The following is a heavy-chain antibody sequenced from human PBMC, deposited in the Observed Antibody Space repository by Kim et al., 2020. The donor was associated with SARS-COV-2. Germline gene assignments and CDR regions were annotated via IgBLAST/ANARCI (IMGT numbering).Heavy chain of an antibody. Sequence: SVKVSCKASGCTFSSYAISWVRQAPGQGLEWMGGIIPIFGTANYAQKFQGRVTITSDESTSTAYMELSSLRSEDTAVYYCASGRGYDIPFYYYGMDVWGQGTTVTVSS. V-gene: IGHV1-69*13. CDR3: ASGRGYDIPFYYYGMDV. CDR1: GCTFSSYA. D-gene: IGHD5-12*01. CDR2: IIPIFGTA. J-gene: IGHJ6*02.